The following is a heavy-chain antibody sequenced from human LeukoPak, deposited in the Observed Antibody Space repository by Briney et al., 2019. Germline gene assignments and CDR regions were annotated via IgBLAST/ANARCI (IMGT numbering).Heavy chain of an antibody. CDR2: IRSKANSYAT. J-gene: IGHJ6*03. Sequence: GGSLRLSCAASGFTFSGSAMHWVRQASGKGLEWVGRIRSKANSYATAYAASVKGRFTISRDDSKNTAYLQMNSLKTEDTAVYYCTSILSVRGVTNYMDVWGKGTTVTVSS. CDR1: GFTFSGSA. CDR3: TSILSVRGVTNYMDV. V-gene: IGHV3-73*01. D-gene: IGHD3-10*01.